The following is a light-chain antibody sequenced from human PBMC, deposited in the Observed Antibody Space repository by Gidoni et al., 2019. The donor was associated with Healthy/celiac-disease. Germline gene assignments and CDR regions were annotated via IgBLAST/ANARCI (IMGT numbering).Light chain of an antibody. CDR2: GAS. J-gene: IGKJ4*01. V-gene: IGKV3-20*01. Sequence: EIVLPQSPGTLSLSPGERATLSCRASQSVSSSYLAWYQQKPGQAPRLLIYGASSSATGIPDRFSGSGSGTDFTLTISRLEPEDFAVYYCQQYGSSPRLTFGGGTKVEIK. CDR3: QQYGSSPRLT. CDR1: QSVSSSY.